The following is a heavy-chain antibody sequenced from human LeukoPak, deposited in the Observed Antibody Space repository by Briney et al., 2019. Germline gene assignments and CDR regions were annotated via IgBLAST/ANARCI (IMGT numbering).Heavy chain of an antibody. CDR1: GYTFTGYY. J-gene: IGHJ6*02. Sequence: ASVKVSCKASGYTFTGYYMHWVRQAPGQGLEWMGWINPNSGGTNYAQKFQGRVTMTRDTSISTAYMELSRLRSDDTAVYYCARDQAMVRGSLSGMDVWAKGPQSPSP. V-gene: IGHV1-2*02. CDR2: INPNSGGT. CDR3: ARDQAMVRGSLSGMDV. D-gene: IGHD3-10*01.